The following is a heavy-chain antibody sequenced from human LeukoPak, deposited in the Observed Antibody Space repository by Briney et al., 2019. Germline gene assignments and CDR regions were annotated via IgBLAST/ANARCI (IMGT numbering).Heavy chain of an antibody. D-gene: IGHD3-10*01. J-gene: IGHJ6*03. Sequence: GGSLRLSCAASGFTLRSYWMTWVRQAPGKGLEWVANIKHDGTVKNYVDSVKGRFTISRDNAKNSLYLQMNSLRAEDTAVYYCARIYYGSGSYYFYYYYYYMDVWGKGTTVTVSS. CDR3: ARIYYGSGSYYFYYYYYYMDV. V-gene: IGHV3-7*01. CDR1: GFTLRSYW. CDR2: IKHDGTVK.